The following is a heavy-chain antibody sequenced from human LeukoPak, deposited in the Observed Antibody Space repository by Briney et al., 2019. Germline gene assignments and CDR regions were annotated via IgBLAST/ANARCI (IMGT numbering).Heavy chain of an antibody. CDR2: ISAYNGNT. J-gene: IGHJ6*03. D-gene: IGHD3-3*01. CDR1: GYTFTSYG. CDR3: ARWVWSGYYYYYYYMDV. Sequence: ASVKVSCKASGYTFTSYGISWVRQAPGQGLEWIGWISAYNGNTNYAQKLQGRVTMTTDTSTSTAYMELRSLRSDDTAVYYCARWVWSGYYYYYYYMDVWGKGTTVTVSS. V-gene: IGHV1-18*01.